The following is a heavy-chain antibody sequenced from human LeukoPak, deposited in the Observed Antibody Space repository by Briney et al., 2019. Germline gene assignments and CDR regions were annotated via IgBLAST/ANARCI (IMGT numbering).Heavy chain of an antibody. Sequence: GASVKVSCKASGYTFTGYYMHWVRQAPGQGLEWMGWINPNSGGTNYAQKFQGRVTMTRDTSISTAYMELSRLRSDDTAVYYCARPSSYSSSWLYFDYWGQGTLVTVSS. CDR1: GYTFTGYY. J-gene: IGHJ4*02. CDR2: INPNSGGT. V-gene: IGHV1-2*02. CDR3: ARPSSYSSSWLYFDY. D-gene: IGHD6-13*01.